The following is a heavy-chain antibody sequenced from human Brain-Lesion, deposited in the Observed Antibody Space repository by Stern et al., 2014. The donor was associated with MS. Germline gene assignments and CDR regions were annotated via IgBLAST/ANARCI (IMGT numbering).Heavy chain of an antibody. J-gene: IGHJ5*02. CDR1: GGSVSSTSYA. V-gene: IGHV4-39*02. Sequence: VQLVQSGPGLVKPSETLSLTCTVAGGSVSSTSYALAWIRQPPGKGLEWIGAIFYSGDTSYSPSRKSRPTNPQATTKNHFSQQLRSVTAADTAVYYCAGEEDIRYCSGGSCTGNWFDPWGQGTLVTVSS. CDR3: AGEEDIRYCSGGSCTGNWFDP. CDR2: IFYSGDT. D-gene: IGHD2-15*01.